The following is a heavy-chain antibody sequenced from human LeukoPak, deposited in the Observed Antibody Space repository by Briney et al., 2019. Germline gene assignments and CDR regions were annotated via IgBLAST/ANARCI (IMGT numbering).Heavy chain of an antibody. Sequence: ASVKVSCKASGYTFTAYYMHWVRQAPAQGLECMGWINPNSGGTNYAQKFQGRVTMTRDTSITTAYMELSGLRSDDTAVYYCARLGGGGTWGDFWGQGTLVSVSS. CDR3: ARLGGGGTWGDF. V-gene: IGHV1-2*02. D-gene: IGHD2-15*01. CDR1: GYTFTAYY. J-gene: IGHJ4*02. CDR2: INPNSGGT.